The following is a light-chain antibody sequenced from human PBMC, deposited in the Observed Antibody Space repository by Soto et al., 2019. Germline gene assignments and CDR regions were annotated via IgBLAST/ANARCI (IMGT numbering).Light chain of an antibody. CDR1: SSNVGGYNR. V-gene: IGLV2-11*01. CDR2: DVT. J-gene: IGLJ1*01. Sequence: QSALTQPRAVSGSPGQSVTISCTGTSSNVGGYNRVSWYQHHPGKAPKLMIYDVTKRPSGVPDRFSGSKSGNTASLTISGLQAEDEADYYCCSYGGSLYVFGTGTKVTVL. CDR3: CSYGGSLYV.